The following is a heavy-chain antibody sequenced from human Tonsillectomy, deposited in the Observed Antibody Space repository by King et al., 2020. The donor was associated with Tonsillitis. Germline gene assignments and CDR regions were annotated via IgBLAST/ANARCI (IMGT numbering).Heavy chain of an antibody. Sequence: VQLVESGGGLVHPGGSLRLSCAASGFTFSRYWMHWVRQAPGKGLVWVSRIITDGSRTEYADSVKGRFTVSSDNAKNTLYLQMNSLRAEDTAVYYCARDPNWGPGNYFDLWGRGTLVTVSS. CDR1: GFTFSRYW. CDR3: ARDPNWGPGNYFDL. CDR2: IITDGSRT. J-gene: IGHJ2*01. D-gene: IGHD7-27*01. V-gene: IGHV3-74*03.